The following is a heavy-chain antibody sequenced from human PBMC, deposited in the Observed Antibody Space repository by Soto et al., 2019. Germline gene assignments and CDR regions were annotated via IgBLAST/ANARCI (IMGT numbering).Heavy chain of an antibody. CDR1: GFTFSSYA. V-gene: IGHV3-23*01. D-gene: IGHD3-10*01. Sequence: EVQLLESGGGLVQPGGSLRLSCAASGFTFSSYAMSWVRQAPGKGLEWVSAISGSGGSTYYADSVKGRFTISRDNSKNTLYLQTNSLRAEDTAVYYCAKGVLWFGELLLGSHFDYWGQGTLVTVSS. CDR2: ISGSGGST. J-gene: IGHJ4*02. CDR3: AKGVLWFGELLLGSHFDY.